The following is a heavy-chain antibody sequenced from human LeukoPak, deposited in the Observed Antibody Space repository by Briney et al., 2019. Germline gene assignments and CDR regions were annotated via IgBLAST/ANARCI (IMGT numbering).Heavy chain of an antibody. Sequence: ASVKVSCKASGYTFTSYGISWVRQAPGQGLEWMGCISSYNGNTDYAQKLQGGVTMTTDTSTSTAYMELRSLRSDDTAVYYCARDSLRFGAPRFDYWGQGTLVTVSS. J-gene: IGHJ4*02. V-gene: IGHV1-18*04. CDR1: GYTFTSYG. CDR2: ISSYNGNT. D-gene: IGHD3-10*01. CDR3: ARDSLRFGAPRFDY.